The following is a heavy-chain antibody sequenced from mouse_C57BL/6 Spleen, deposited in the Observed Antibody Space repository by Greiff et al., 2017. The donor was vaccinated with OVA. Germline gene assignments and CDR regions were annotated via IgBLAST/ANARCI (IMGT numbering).Heavy chain of an antibody. Sequence: VQLQQSGAELVKPGASVKISCKASGYAFSSYWMNWVKQRPGKGLEWIGQIYPGDGDTNYNGTFKGKATLTADKSSSTAYMQLSSLTSEDSAVYFCAREDTTVPLDYWDQGTTLTVSS. CDR1: GYAFSSYW. V-gene: IGHV1-80*01. D-gene: IGHD1-1*01. CDR3: AREDTTVPLDY. J-gene: IGHJ2*01. CDR2: IYPGDGDT.